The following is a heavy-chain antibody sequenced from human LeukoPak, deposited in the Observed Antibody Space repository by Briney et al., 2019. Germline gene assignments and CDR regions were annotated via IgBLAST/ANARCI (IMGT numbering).Heavy chain of an antibody. CDR3: AREEWSYYGSFDY. CDR1: GFTFSSHW. CDR2: INSDGSSI. D-gene: IGHD1-26*01. Sequence: GGSLRLSCAASGFTFSSHWMHWVRQAPGKGLVWVSRINSDGSSISYADSVKGRFTISRDNAKNTLYLQMNSLRAEDTAVYYCAREEWSYYGSFDYWGQGTLVTVSS. V-gene: IGHV3-74*01. J-gene: IGHJ4*02.